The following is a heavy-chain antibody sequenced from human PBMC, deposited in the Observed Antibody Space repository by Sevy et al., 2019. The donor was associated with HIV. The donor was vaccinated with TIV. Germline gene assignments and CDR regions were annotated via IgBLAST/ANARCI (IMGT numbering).Heavy chain of an antibody. CDR3: ARDRWNCSSTSCYTYYYYYGMDV. J-gene: IGHJ6*02. V-gene: IGHV4-31*03. Sequence: SETLSLTCTVSGGSISSGGYYWSWIRQHPGKGLEWIGYIYYSGSTYYNPSLKSRVTISVDTSKNQFSLKLGSVTAADTAVYYCARDRWNCSSTSCYTYYYYYGMDVWGQGTTVTVSS. CDR1: GGSISSGGYY. CDR2: IYYSGST. D-gene: IGHD2-2*02.